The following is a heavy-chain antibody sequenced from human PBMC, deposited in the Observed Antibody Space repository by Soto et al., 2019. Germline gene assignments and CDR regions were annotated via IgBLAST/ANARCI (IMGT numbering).Heavy chain of an antibody. CDR3: ARGSSSYYYYYMDV. J-gene: IGHJ6*03. CDR2: INHSGST. V-gene: IGHV4-34*01. Sequence: SETLSLTCAVYGGSFSGYYWSWIRQPPGKGLEWIGEINHSGSTNYNPSLKSRVTISVDTSKNQFSLKLSSVTAADTAVYYCARGSSSYYYYYMDVWGKGTTVTVSS. D-gene: IGHD6-13*01. CDR1: GGSFSGYY.